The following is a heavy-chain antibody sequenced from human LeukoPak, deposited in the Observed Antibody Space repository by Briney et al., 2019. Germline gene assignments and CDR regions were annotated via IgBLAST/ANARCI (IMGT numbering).Heavy chain of an antibody. CDR3: ARIKSYYYDTSDKDAFDI. V-gene: IGHV1-2*02. CDR1: GYTFTGYY. Sequence: GASVKVSCKASGYTFTGYYMHWVRQAPGQGLEWMGWINPNSGGTNYAQKFQGRVTMTRDRSTSTVYMELSSLRSEDTAVYYCARIKSYYYDTSDKDAFDIWGQGTMVTVSS. D-gene: IGHD3-22*01. J-gene: IGHJ3*02. CDR2: INPNSGGT.